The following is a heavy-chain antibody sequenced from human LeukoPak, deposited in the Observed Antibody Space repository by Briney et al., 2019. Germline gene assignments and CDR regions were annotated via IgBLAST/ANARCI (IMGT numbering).Heavy chain of an antibody. CDR3: ARDDLYSGYDYDF. CDR1: GYSFTNYG. J-gene: IGHJ4*02. D-gene: IGHD5-12*01. V-gene: IGHV1-18*01. CDR2: ISYTGNT. Sequence: ASVKVSCKASGYSFTNYGIWVRQAPGQGLEWMGWISYTGNTKYAPKVQGRVTMTTDTSTSTAYMEVRSLSSDDTAVYYCARDDLYSGYDYDFSGQGTLVTVSS.